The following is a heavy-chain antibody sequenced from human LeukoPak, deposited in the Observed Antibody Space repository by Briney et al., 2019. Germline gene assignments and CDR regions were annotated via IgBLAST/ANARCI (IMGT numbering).Heavy chain of an antibody. CDR2: IYYSGST. CDR3: ARVGGRGYCTNGVCYTPPPRFDP. Sequence: PSQTLSLTCTVSGGSISSYYWSWIRQPPGKGLEWIGYIYYSGSTNYNPSLKSRVTISVDMSKNQFSLKLSSVTAADTAVYYCARVGGRGYCTNGVCYTPPPRFDPWGQGTLVTVSS. D-gene: IGHD2-8*01. J-gene: IGHJ5*02. CDR1: GGSISSYY. V-gene: IGHV4-59*01.